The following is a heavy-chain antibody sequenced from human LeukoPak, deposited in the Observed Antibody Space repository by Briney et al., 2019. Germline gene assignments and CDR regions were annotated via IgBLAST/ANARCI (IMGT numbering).Heavy chain of an antibody. V-gene: IGHV3-53*01. CDR1: GFTVSSNY. J-gene: IGHJ4*02. D-gene: IGHD6-19*01. Sequence: GGSLRLSCAASGFTVSSNYMSWVRQAPGKGLEWVSVIYSGGSTYYADSVKGQFTISRDNSKNTLYLQMNSLRAEDTAVYYCARDPGGYSSGWFDYWGQGTLVTVSS. CDR3: ARDPGGYSSGWFDY. CDR2: IYSGGST.